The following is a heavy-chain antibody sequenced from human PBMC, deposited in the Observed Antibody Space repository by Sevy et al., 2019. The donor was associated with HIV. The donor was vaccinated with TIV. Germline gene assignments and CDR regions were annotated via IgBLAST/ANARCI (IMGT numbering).Heavy chain of an antibody. CDR3: ARGIYGSGSRLGLGY. CDR2: MRQDGSEK. V-gene: IGHV3-7*01. J-gene: IGHJ4*02. CDR1: GFTFSSYW. D-gene: IGHD3-10*01. Sequence: GGSLRLSCAASGFTFSSYWMTWVRQAPWKGLEWVANMRQDGSEKYYVDSVKGRFTISRDNAKNSLYLQMNSLRAEDTAVYYCARGIYGSGSRLGLGYWGQGTLVTVSS.